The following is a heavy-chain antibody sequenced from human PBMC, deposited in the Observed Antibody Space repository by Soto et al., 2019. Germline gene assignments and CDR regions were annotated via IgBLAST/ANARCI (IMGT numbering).Heavy chain of an antibody. CDR1: GYTFTSYG. V-gene: IGHV1-18*01. CDR2: ISAYNGNT. D-gene: IGHD5-12*01. J-gene: IGHJ4*02. CDR3: ARDDRWLQNCDIDY. Sequence: ASVKVSCKASGYTFTSYGISWVRQAPGQGLEWMGWISAYNGNTNYAQKLQGRVTITTDTSTSTAYMELRSLRSDDTAVYYCARDDRWLQNCDIDYWGQGTLVTVSS.